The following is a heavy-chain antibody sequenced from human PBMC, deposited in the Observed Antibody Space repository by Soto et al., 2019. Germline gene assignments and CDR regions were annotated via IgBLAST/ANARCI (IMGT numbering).Heavy chain of an antibody. V-gene: IGHV3-23*01. CDR1: GFTFRNHA. CDR3: AKEAEENEQVPIPGDN. J-gene: IGHJ4*02. Sequence: EVQLLESGGGLVQPGGSLRLSCVASGFTFRNHAMTWVRQAPGKRLEWVSGISGSGTMKYYADSVRGHFIISRENAKNTLQLQMDNLRVEDTAVYYCAKEAEENEQVPIPGDNWGQGTLVTVSS. D-gene: IGHD2-2*02. CDR2: ISGSGTMK.